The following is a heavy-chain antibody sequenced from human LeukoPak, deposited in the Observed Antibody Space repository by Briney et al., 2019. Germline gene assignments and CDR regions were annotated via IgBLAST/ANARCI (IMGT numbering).Heavy chain of an antibody. J-gene: IGHJ4*02. CDR1: GGSISSYY. Sequence: SETLSLTCTVSGGSISSYYWSWIRQPAGKGLEWIGRIYTSGSTNYNPSLKSRVTMSVDMSKNQFSLKLSSVTAADTAVYYCARQGSYGDYMLVDYWGQGTRVTVPS. CDR3: ARQGSYGDYMLVDY. CDR2: IYTSGST. D-gene: IGHD4-17*01. V-gene: IGHV4-4*07.